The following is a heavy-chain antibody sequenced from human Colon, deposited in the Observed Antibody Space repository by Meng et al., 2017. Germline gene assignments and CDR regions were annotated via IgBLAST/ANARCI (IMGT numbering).Heavy chain of an antibody. Sequence: ASVKVSCKASGDNFSGYYLNWVRQVPGHGLEWMGRINPNSGGTNYVQRFQDRVTMTMDIDTSTTTFYLDLSGLTSDDTAVYYCAGHKTGFDIDSSPYWGLGTLVTVSS. V-gene: IGHV1-2*06. CDR1: GDNFSGYY. CDR2: INPNSGGT. J-gene: IGHJ4*02. D-gene: IGHD3-9*01. CDR3: AGHKTGFDIDSSPY.